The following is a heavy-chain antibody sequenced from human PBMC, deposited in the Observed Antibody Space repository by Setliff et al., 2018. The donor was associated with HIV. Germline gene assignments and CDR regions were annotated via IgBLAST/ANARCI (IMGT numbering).Heavy chain of an antibody. V-gene: IGHV4-4*07. CDR3: ARRERYYDILTGRVFDGFDI. J-gene: IGHJ3*02. CDR2: IYTSGST. CDR1: GGFISSYY. Sequence: SETLSLTCTVSGGFISSYYWNWIRQPAGKGLEWIGRIYTSGSTNYNPSLKSQVTISVDTSKNHFSLKLSSVTAADTAVYYCARRERYYDILTGRVFDGFDIWGQGTMVTVSS. D-gene: IGHD3-9*01.